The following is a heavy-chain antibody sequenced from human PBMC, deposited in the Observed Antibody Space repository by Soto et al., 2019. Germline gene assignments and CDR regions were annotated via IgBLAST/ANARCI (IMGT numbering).Heavy chain of an antibody. CDR3: ARGVGYCSGGSCYPRYYYYYGMDV. J-gene: IGHJ6*02. CDR2: IIPIFGTA. Sequence: QVQVVKSGAEVKKPGSSVKVSCKASGGTFSSYAISWVRQAPGQGLEWMGGIIPIFGTANYAQKFQGRVTITADEPTSTAYMELSSLRSEDTAVYYCARGVGYCSGGSCYPRYYYYYGMDVWGQGTTVTVSS. D-gene: IGHD2-15*01. CDR1: GGTFSSYA. V-gene: IGHV1-69*12.